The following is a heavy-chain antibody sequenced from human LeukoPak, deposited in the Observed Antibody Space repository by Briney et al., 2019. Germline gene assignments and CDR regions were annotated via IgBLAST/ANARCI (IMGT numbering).Heavy chain of an antibody. CDR1: GGSFSGYY. CDR2: INHSGST. J-gene: IGHJ4*02. Sequence: PSETLSLTCAVYGGSFSGYYWSWIREPPGKGLEWIGEINHSGSTNYNPSLKSRVTISVDTSKNQFSLKLGSVTAADTAVYYCAYGSGSHYYFDYWGQGTLVTVSS. V-gene: IGHV4-34*01. D-gene: IGHD3-10*01. CDR3: AYGSGSHYYFDY.